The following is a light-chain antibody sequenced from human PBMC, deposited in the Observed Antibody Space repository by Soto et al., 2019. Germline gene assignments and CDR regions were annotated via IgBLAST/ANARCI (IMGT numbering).Light chain of an antibody. V-gene: IGKV3-11*01. J-gene: IGKJ4*01. CDR2: DVS. CDR3: QQRINWPLT. Sequence: EIILTQSPATLSLSPGERATLSCRASQSVTTFLAWYQQKPGQAPRLLIYDVSKRATGIPARFSGSGSGTDFTLTISSLKPEDFAVYYCQQRINWPLTFGGGTKVEIK. CDR1: QSVTTF.